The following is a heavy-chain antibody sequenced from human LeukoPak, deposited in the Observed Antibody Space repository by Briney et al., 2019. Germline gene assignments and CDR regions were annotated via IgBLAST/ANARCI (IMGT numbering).Heavy chain of an antibody. Sequence: GRSLRLSCAASGFTFSSYAMHWVRQAPGKGLEWVAVISYDGSNKYYADSVKGRFTISRDNSKNTLYLQMNSLRAEDTAVYYCARDRSYDILTGYFYYYYGMDVWGKGTTVTVSS. CDR1: GFTFSSYA. D-gene: IGHD3-9*01. CDR3: ARDRSYDILTGYFYYYYGMDV. J-gene: IGHJ6*04. V-gene: IGHV3-30*04. CDR2: ISYDGSNK.